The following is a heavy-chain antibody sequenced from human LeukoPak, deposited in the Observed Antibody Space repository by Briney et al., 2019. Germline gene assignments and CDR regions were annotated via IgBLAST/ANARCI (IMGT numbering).Heavy chain of an antibody. J-gene: IGHJ4*02. CDR1: GGSFSGYY. V-gene: IGHV4-34*01. CDR3: ATYYYDSSGYPGGDY. D-gene: IGHD3-22*01. Sequence: SETLSFTCAVYGGSFSGYYWSWIRQPPGKGLEWIGEINHSGSTNYNPSLKSRVTISVDTSKNQFSLKLSSVTAADTAVYYCATYYYDSSGYPGGDYWGQGTLVTVSS. CDR2: INHSGST.